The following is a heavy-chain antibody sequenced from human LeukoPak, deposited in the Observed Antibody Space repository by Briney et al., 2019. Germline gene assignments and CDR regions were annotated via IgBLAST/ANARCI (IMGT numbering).Heavy chain of an antibody. D-gene: IGHD2-8*01. CDR3: AKDNGVIVSGYFDL. CDR2: ISGSGDIT. Sequence: PGGSLRLSCAASGFTFSSYAMNWVRQAPGKGLEWVSAISGSGDITYYADSVKGRFTISRDNSKNTLYLQMDSLRAEDAAVYYCAKDNGVIVSGYFDLWGQGTLLTVSS. CDR1: GFTFSSYA. J-gene: IGHJ4*02. V-gene: IGHV3-23*01.